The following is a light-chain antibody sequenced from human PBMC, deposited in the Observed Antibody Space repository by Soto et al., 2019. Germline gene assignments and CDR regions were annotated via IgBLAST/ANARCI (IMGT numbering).Light chain of an antibody. CDR1: QTISNY. Sequence: IQMTQSPSSLSASVGDRVAITCRANQTISNYLIWYQQTPGKAPKLLIYAASNLQSGVPSRFSGSGSGTDFTLTISSLQPEDFATYYCQQSYGTPLTFGGGTKVEIK. V-gene: IGKV1-39*01. CDR2: AAS. J-gene: IGKJ4*01. CDR3: QQSYGTPLT.